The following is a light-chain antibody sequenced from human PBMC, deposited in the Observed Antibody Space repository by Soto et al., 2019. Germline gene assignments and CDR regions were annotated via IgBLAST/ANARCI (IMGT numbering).Light chain of an antibody. CDR2: GAS. CDR3: QQYNNWPWT. CDR1: QSVNSN. J-gene: IGKJ1*01. Sequence: EIVMTQSPATLSVSPGEGATLSCRASQSVNSNLAWYRQKPGQAPRLLIIGASSRAPGIPSGFSGSGSGTEFTLTISSLQSEDLAVYYCQQYNNWPWTFGLGTKVEV. V-gene: IGKV3-15*01.